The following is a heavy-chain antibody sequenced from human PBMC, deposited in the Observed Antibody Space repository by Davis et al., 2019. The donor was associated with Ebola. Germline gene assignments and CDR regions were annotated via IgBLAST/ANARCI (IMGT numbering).Heavy chain of an antibody. CDR3: ARADSGYDSSLDY. CDR2: INAGNGNT. J-gene: IGHJ4*02. D-gene: IGHD5-12*01. CDR1: GYTFTSYA. V-gene: IGHV1-3*01. Sequence: ASVKVSCKASGYTFTSYAMHWVRQAPGQRLEWMGWINAGNGNTKYSQKFQGRVTITRDTSASTAYMELSSLRSEDTAVYYCARADSGYDSSLDYWGQGTLVTVSS.